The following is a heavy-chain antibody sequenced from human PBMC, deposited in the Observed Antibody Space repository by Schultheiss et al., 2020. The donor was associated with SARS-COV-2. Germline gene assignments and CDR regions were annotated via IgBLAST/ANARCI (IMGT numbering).Heavy chain of an antibody. CDR1: GFTLSTYE. CDR3: ARGGRFGFAAVATHFDF. V-gene: IGHV3-48*03. Sequence: GGSLRLSCAASGFTLSTYEMTWVRQAPGKGLEWLLSVDKRGDIVYFADSVKGRFFISRDNAQNSVFLQMKSLRAEDSAVYYCARGGRFGFAAVATHFDFWGQGTLVTVSS. D-gene: IGHD5-12*01. CDR2: VDKRGDIV. J-gene: IGHJ4*02.